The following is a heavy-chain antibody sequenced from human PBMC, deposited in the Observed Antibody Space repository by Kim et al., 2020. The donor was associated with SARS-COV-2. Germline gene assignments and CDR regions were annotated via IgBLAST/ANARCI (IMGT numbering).Heavy chain of an antibody. D-gene: IGHD5-18*01. V-gene: IGHV3-33*01. Sequence: GGSLRLSCAASGFTFSSYGMHWVRQAPGKGLEWVAVIWYDGSNKYYADSVKGRFTISRDNSKNTLYLQMNSLRAEDTAVYYCARGRSVDTAMGGNWFDPWGQGTLVTVSS. J-gene: IGHJ5*02. CDR1: GFTFSSYG. CDR2: IWYDGSNK. CDR3: ARGRSVDTAMGGNWFDP.